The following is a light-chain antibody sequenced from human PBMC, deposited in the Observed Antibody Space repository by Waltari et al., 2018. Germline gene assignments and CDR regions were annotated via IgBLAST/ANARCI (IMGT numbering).Light chain of an antibody. V-gene: IGKV1-39*01. Sequence: DIQMTQSPSSLPASVGDRVTITCRGSQPISQFLHWYQQKPGKAPKFLIYATSSLQSGVPSRFGGSGSGTEFALTISSLQPEDFATYYCQQSYMTPLTFGGGTKVEIK. CDR1: QPISQF. CDR2: ATS. CDR3: QQSYMTPLT. J-gene: IGKJ4*01.